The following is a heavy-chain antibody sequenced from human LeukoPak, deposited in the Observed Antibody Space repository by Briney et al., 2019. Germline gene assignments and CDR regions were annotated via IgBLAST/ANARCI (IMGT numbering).Heavy chain of an antibody. D-gene: IGHD3-10*01. Sequence: SETLSLTCALYGGSFRGYYWSWIREPPGKGLEWIGEINHSGRTHHNPSHKSRVTISIDTSKNQFSLKLSSVTAADTAVYYCARERPPYCYDSGCYRAFDLWGQGTMVTVSS. J-gene: IGHJ3*01. CDR1: GGSFRGYY. CDR3: ARERPPYCYDSGCYRAFDL. V-gene: IGHV4-34*01. CDR2: INHSGRT.